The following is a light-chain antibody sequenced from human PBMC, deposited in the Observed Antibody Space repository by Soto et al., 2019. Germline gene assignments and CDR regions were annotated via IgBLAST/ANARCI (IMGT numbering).Light chain of an antibody. CDR3: QLYGGSHMFS. CDR1: RSISSSY. Sequence: EIVLTQSPGTLSLSPGEGAALSCRTSRSISSSYLAWYQQKPGQAPRLLIYAASSRATGIPDRFSGSGSGTDFTLTISRLEPEDFAVYYCQLYGGSHMFSFGQGTKLEIK. V-gene: IGKV3-20*01. CDR2: AAS. J-gene: IGKJ2*01.